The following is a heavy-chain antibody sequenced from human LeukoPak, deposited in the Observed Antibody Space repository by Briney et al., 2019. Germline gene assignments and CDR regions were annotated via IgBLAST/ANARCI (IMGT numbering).Heavy chain of an antibody. CDR1: GYSISSGYY. D-gene: IGHD2-15*01. V-gene: IGHV4-38-2*02. J-gene: IGHJ2*01. CDR3: ARRGVVAATGWYFDL. CDR2: IYYSGST. Sequence: PSETLSLTCTVSGYSISSGYYWGWLRQPPRKGLEWIGIIYYSGSTYYNPSLKSRVTISVDTSKKLFSLKLSSVTAADTAVYYCARRGVVAATGWYFDLWGRGTLVTVSS.